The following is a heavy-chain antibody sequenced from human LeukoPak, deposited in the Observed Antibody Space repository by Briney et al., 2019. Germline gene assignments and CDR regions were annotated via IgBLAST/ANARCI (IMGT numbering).Heavy chain of an antibody. CDR1: GGSISSGDYY. D-gene: IGHD3-9*01. CDR3: ARRGAYYDILTGYRRNDAFDI. V-gene: IGHV4-30-4*08. J-gene: IGHJ3*02. CDR2: IYYSGST. Sequence: SQTLSLTCTVSGGSISSGDYYWSWIRQPPGKGLEWIGYIYYSGSTYYNPSLKSRVTISVDTSKNQFSLKLSSVTAADTAVYYCARRGAYYDILTGYRRNDAFDIWGQGTMVTVSS.